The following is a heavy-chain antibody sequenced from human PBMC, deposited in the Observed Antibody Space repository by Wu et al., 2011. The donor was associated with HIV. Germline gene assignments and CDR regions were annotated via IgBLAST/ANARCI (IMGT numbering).Heavy chain of an antibody. Sequence: QVQLVQSGAEVKKPGASVKVSCKASGYPFTNYYMHWVRQAPGQGLEWMGILNLSGDSTTFAQKFQGRVTMTRDTSTSTDYMELSNLRSDDTAVYYCWRDATRSYHATGPQDYWGQGTLVTVSS. CDR2: LNLSGDST. V-gene: IGHV1-46*01. J-gene: IGHJ4*02. CDR3: WRDATRSYHATGPQDY. CDR1: GYPFTNYY. D-gene: IGHD1-1*01.